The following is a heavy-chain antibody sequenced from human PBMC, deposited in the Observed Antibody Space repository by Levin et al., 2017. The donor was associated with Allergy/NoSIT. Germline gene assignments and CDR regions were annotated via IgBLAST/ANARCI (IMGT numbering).Heavy chain of an antibody. V-gene: IGHV3-33*01. J-gene: IGHJ3*02. CDR2: IWYDGSNK. Sequence: LSLPCAASGFTFRSYGMHWVRQAPGKGLEWVAVIWYDGSNKYYADSVKGRFTISRDNSKNTLYLQMNSLRAEDTAVYYCARGHYYDSIDSFRAAFDSWGQGTMVTVSS. D-gene: IGHD3-22*01. CDR1: GFTFRSYG. CDR3: ARGHYYDSIDSFRAAFDS.